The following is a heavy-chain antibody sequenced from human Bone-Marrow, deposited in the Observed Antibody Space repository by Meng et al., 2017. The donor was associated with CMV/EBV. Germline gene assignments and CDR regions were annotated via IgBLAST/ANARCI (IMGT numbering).Heavy chain of an antibody. J-gene: IGHJ3*02. Sequence: SVKVSCKASGGIFSSYAISWVRQAPGQGLEWMGGIIPIFGTANYAQKFQGRVTITTDESTSTAYMELSSLRSEDTAVYYCARDGIGGNAFDIWGQGTMVTVSS. CDR1: GGIFSSYA. D-gene: IGHD3-10*01. CDR3: ARDGIGGNAFDI. V-gene: IGHV1-69*05. CDR2: IIPIFGTA.